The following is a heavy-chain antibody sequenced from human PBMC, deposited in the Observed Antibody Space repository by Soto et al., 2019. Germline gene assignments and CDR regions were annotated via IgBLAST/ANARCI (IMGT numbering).Heavy chain of an antibody. D-gene: IGHD1-26*01. CDR1: GFTFSNAW. CDR2: IKSKTDGGTT. Sequence: LRLSCAASGFTFSNAWMSWVRQAPGKGLEWVGRIKSKTDGGTTDYAAPVKGRFTISRDDSKNTLYLQVNSLKTEDTAVYYCTPPQMSGSYYTDYWGQGTLVTVS. J-gene: IGHJ4*02. V-gene: IGHV3-15*01. CDR3: TPPQMSGSYYTDY.